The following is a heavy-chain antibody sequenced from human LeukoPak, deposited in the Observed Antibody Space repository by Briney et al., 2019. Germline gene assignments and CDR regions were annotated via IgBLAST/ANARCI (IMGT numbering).Heavy chain of an antibody. J-gene: IGHJ4*02. CDR1: GFTFSTYA. CDR3: AREQSGTRGWYTVDY. CDR2: IRPDGDRT. V-gene: IGHV3-23*01. D-gene: IGHD6-19*01. Sequence: GGSLRLSYAASGFTFSTYAITWVRQGPGKGLEWVSAIRPDGDRTYYANSVRGRFTISRDNSKDTVYLQINGLRVEDTAVYYCAREQSGTRGWYTVDYWGQGTLVTVSS.